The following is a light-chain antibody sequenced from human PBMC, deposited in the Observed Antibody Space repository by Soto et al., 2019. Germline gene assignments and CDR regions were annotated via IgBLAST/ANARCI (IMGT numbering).Light chain of an antibody. V-gene: IGKV3-20*01. CDR3: QQYGSSLWT. CDR2: GAS. CDR1: QSVSSNN. J-gene: IGKJ1*01. Sequence: ETVLTQSPGTLSLSPGERATLSCRASQSVSSNNLAWYQQRPGQAPRLLVYGASSRATGIPDRFSGSGSGTDFTLTISRLEPEDFAVYYCQQYGSSLWTFGQGTKVDI.